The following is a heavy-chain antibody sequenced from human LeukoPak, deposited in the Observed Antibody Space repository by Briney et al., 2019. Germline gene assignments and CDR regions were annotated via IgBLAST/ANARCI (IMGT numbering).Heavy chain of an antibody. CDR2: IKQDRSEK. Sequence: GGSLRLSCAASGFTFSSYWMSWVRQAPGKGLEWVANIKQDRSEKYYVDSVKGRFTISRDNAKNSLYLQMNSLRAEDTAVYYCARAREVEMATPWLYYFDYWGQGTLVTVSS. D-gene: IGHD5-24*01. J-gene: IGHJ4*02. CDR3: ARAREVEMATPWLYYFDY. CDR1: GFTFSSYW. V-gene: IGHV3-7*01.